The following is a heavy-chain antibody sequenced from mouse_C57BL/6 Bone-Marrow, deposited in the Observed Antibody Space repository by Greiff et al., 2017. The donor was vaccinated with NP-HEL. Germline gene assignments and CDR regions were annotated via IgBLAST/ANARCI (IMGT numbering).Heavy chain of an antibody. CDR3: AYYGWFAY. CDR2: KSYDGSN. V-gene: IGHV3-6*01. CDR1: GYSITSGYY. J-gene: IGHJ3*01. Sequence: VQLQQSGPGLVKPSQSLSLTCSVSGYSITSGYYCNWIRQFPGNKLEWMGYKSYDGSNNYNPSLKNRISITRDTSKNQFFLKLNAVSTEDTATYYCAYYGWFAYWGQGTLVTVSA. D-gene: IGHD1-1*01.